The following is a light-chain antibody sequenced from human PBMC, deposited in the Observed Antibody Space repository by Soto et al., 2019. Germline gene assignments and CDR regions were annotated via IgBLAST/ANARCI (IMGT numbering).Light chain of an antibody. Sequence: ATQLTQSPSSLSASLGDRVIITCRASQDISSALAWFQQKPGKTPKLLISDASTLESGVPSRFSGSGSGTDFTLTISGLQPEDFAAYYCQQFHAYPLTFGGGTKVGI. V-gene: IGKV1-13*02. CDR3: QQFHAYPLT. CDR1: QDISSA. CDR2: DAS. J-gene: IGKJ4*02.